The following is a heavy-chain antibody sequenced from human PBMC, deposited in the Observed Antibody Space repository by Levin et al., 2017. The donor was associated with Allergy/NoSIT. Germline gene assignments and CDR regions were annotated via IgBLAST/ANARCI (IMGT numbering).Heavy chain of an antibody. CDR3: ARLWRGGDY. CDR1: GFNFINFG. CDR2: VGTRNGDR. J-gene: IGHJ4*02. V-gene: IGHV1-18*01. Sequence: ASVKVSCKASGFNFINFGCNWVRQAPGQGLEWMGWVGTRNGDRRYAQKFQDRVTMTTDTSTGTAYLQVRSLRPDDTAVYSCARLWRGGDYWGQGTLVTVSS. D-gene: IGHD2-21*01.